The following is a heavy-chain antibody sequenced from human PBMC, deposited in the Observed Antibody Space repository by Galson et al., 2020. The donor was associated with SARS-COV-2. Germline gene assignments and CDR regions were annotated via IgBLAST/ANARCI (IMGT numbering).Heavy chain of an antibody. CDR2: ISYDGSNK. CDR1: GFTFSSYG. J-gene: IGHJ5*02. Sequence: GESLKISCAASGFTFSSYGMHWVRQAPGKGLEWVAVISYDGSNKYYADSVKGRFTISRDNSKNTLYLQMNSLRAEDTAVYYCAKDRDTAEFFPGWLDPWGQGTLVTVSS. V-gene: IGHV3-30*18. CDR3: AKDRDTAEFFPGWLDP. D-gene: IGHD5-18*01.